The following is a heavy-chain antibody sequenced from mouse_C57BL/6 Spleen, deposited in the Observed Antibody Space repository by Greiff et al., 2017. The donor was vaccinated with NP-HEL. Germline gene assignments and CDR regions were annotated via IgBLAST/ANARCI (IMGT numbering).Heavy chain of an antibody. J-gene: IGHJ3*01. V-gene: IGHV1-61*01. CDR1: GYTFTSYW. CDR2: IYPSDSET. D-gene: IGHD1-1*01. CDR3: ARPHYYGSSYGFAY. Sequence: QVQLKQPGAELVRPGSSVKLSCKASGYTFTSYWMDWVKQRPGQGLEWIGNIYPSDSETHYNQKFKDKATLTVDKSSSTAYMQLSSLTSEDSAVYYCARPHYYGSSYGFAYWGQGTLVTVSA.